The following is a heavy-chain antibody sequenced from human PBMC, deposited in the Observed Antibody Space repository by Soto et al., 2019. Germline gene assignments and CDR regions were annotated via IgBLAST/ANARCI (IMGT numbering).Heavy chain of an antibody. V-gene: IGHV3-23*01. CDR3: AKDSPVGVPLLRDLHD. CDR1: VFTFSNYG. CDR2: ISGSGGST. D-gene: IGHD3-9*01. J-gene: IGHJ1*01. Sequence: GSLRLCCAASVFTFSNYGMSWVRQAPGKGLEWVSVISGSGGSTYYADSVKGRFTLSRDNSKNTVYLQMNSLRAEDTAVYYCAKDSPVGVPLLRDLHDWGQGTLVTVSS.